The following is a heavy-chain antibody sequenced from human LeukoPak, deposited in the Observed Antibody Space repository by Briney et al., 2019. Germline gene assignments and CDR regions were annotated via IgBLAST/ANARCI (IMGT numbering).Heavy chain of an antibody. D-gene: IGHD4-17*01. CDR3: ARDRRAYGDYVYYYYGMDV. CDR1: GGSISSYY. V-gene: IGHV4-59*01. Sequence: SETLSLTCTVSGGSISSYYWSWIRQPPGKGLEWIGYIYYSGSTNYNPSLKSRVTISVDTSKNQFSLKLSSVTAADTAVYYCARDRRAYGDYVYYYYGMDVWGKGTTVTASS. CDR2: IYYSGST. J-gene: IGHJ6*04.